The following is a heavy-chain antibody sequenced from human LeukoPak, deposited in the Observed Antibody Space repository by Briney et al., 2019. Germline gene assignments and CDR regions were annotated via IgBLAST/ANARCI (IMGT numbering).Heavy chain of an antibody. CDR1: GFTFSSYA. J-gene: IGHJ4*02. CDR3: AKETSMVVRAYFDY. D-gene: IGHD2-15*01. CDR2: IGGSGGST. V-gene: IGHV3-23*01. Sequence: PGGSLRLSCAASGFTFSSYAMSWVRQAPGKGLDWVSAIGGSGGSTYYADSVKGRFTISRDNSKNTLYLQMNSLRAEDTAVYYCAKETSMVVRAYFDYWGQGTLVTVSS.